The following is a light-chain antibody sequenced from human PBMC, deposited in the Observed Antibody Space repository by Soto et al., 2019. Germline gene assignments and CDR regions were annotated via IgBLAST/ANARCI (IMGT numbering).Light chain of an antibody. V-gene: IGKV3-20*01. CDR1: QSVSSSY. CDR2: GAS. J-gene: IGKJ1*01. CDR3: QQYGSPLWT. Sequence: EIVLTQSTGTLSLSPGERATLSCRASQSVSSSYLAWYQQKPGQAPRLLIYGASSRATGIPDMFSGSGTVTDFTLTISRLEPEDFAVYYGQQYGSPLWTFGQGTKVEIK.